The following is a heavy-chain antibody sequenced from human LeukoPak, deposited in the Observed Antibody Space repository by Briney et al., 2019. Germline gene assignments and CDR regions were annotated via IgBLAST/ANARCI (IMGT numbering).Heavy chain of an antibody. CDR2: LNPNSGGT. V-gene: IGHV1-2*02. J-gene: IGHJ6*03. CDR3: ASNGLSTYYYYYMDV. CDR1: GYTFTGYY. D-gene: IGHD2-8*01. Sequence: ASVRVPCKASGYTFTGYYMHWVRQAPGQGLEWMGWLNPNSGGTNYTQKFQGRVTMTRDTSISTAYMELSRLRSDDTAVYYCASNGLSTYYYYYMDVWGKGITVTVSS.